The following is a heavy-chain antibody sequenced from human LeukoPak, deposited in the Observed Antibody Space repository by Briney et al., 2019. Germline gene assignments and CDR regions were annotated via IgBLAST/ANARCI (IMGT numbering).Heavy chain of an antibody. V-gene: IGHV3-23*01. CDR3: AKITGSVLRYLDWSFDY. CDR1: GFTFSSYA. J-gene: IGHJ4*02. CDR2: ISGSGGST. Sequence: GGSLRLSCAASGFTFSSYAMSWVRQAPGKGLEWVSAISGSGGSTYYADSVKGRFTISRDNSKNTLYLQMNSLRAEDTAVYYCAKITGSVLRYLDWSFDYWGQGTLVTVSS. D-gene: IGHD3-9*01.